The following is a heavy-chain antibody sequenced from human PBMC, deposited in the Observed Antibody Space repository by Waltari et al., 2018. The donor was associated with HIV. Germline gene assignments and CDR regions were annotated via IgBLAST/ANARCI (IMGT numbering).Heavy chain of an antibody. V-gene: IGHV4-61*02. Sequence: QVQLHESGPGLVRPSQSLSLTCTVSGVPIAAGFHYWNWIRQPAGKGPEWIGRIYSSGATEYNPALKSRVSMSLDTSKNQFSLFLRSVNVTDTATYFCARDQEVGLAKDQRLFDAWGQGTRVIVSS. D-gene: IGHD1-26*01. J-gene: IGHJ3*01. CDR2: IYSSGAT. CDR1: GVPIAAGFHY. CDR3: ARDQEVGLAKDQRLFDA.